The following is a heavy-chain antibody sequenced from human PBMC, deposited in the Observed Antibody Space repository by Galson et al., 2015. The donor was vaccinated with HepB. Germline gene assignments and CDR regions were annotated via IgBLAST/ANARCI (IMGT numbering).Heavy chain of an antibody. J-gene: IGHJ1*01. CDR3: ARIQMRSSGYFFYDQTEFQH. V-gene: IGHV1-18*01. D-gene: IGHD6-25*01. Sequence: SVKVSCKASGYTFTTNGISWVRQAPGQGLEWVGWISTYSGKTNYAQRVQGRATMTTDTSTKTAYLELKRLTSDDTAVYYCARIQMRSSGYFFYDQTEFQHWGQGTLVIVSS. CDR2: ISTYSGKT. CDR1: GYTFTTNG.